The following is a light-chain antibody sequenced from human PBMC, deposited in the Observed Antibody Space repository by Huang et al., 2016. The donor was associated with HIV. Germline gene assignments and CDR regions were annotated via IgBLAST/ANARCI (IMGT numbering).Light chain of an antibody. J-gene: IGKJ4*01. CDR3: MQGTHLFT. CDR2: HVS. Sequence: VVLTQSPLYLSVTLGQPASISCRSSQSLIHSNGNTYLNWFQQRPGQSPRRLISHVSRRDSGVPDRCSGSGSGTDFTLKISRVEAEDVGVYYCMQGTHLFTFGGGTRVDIK. V-gene: IGKV2-30*02. CDR1: QSLIHSNGNTY.